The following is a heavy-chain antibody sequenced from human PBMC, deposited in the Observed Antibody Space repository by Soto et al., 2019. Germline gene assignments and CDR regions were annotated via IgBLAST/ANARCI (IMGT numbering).Heavy chain of an antibody. V-gene: IGHV1-46*01. Sequence: ASVKVSCKASGYTFTSYYMHWVRQAPGQGLEWMGIINPSGGSTSYAQKFQGRVTMTRDTSTSTVYMELSSLRSEDTAVYYCARDRVVVTAYAHYYYGMDVWGQGTTVTLSS. CDR3: ARDRVVVTAYAHYYYGMDV. J-gene: IGHJ6*02. CDR1: GYTFTSYY. CDR2: INPSGGST. D-gene: IGHD2-21*02.